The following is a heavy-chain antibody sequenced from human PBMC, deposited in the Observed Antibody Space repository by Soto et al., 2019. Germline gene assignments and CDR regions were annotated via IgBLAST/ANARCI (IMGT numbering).Heavy chain of an antibody. Sequence: QVQLVESGGGVVQPGRSLRLSCAASGFTFSSYGMHWVRQAPGKGLEWVAVISYDGSNKYYADSVKGRFTISRDNSKNTLYLKMNSLRAEDTAVYYCAKDYGDYTYFDYWGQGTLVTVSS. D-gene: IGHD4-17*01. J-gene: IGHJ4*02. CDR3: AKDYGDYTYFDY. CDR2: ISYDGSNK. V-gene: IGHV3-30*18. CDR1: GFTFSSYG.